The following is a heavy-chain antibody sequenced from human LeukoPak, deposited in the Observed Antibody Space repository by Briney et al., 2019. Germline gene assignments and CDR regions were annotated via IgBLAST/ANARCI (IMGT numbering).Heavy chain of an antibody. CDR1: GFTFSSHW. J-gene: IGHJ5*02. Sequence: GGSLRLSCAASGFTFSSHWMHWVRQAPGKGLVWVSRINSDGSSTIYADSVKGRLTISRDNAKNTLYLQMNSLRAEDTAVYYCARDYYGSGETRWFDLWGQGSLVTVSS. D-gene: IGHD3-10*01. CDR2: INSDGSST. V-gene: IGHV3-74*01. CDR3: ARDYYGSGETRWFDL.